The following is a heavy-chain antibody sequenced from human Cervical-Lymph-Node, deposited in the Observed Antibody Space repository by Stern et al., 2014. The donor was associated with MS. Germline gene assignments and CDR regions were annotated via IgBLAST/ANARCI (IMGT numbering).Heavy chain of an antibody. D-gene: IGHD3-22*01. CDR1: GYTFTSYG. CDR2: ISAYNGNK. Sequence: QVQLVQSGAEVKKPGASVKVSCKASGYTFTSYGISWVRQAPGQGLEWMGWISAYNGNKNYAQKLQGRVTMTTDTSTSTAYMELRSLRSDDTAVYYCARDESFTYYYDSSGYYFGWFDPWGQGTLVTVSS. J-gene: IGHJ5*02. CDR3: ARDESFTYYYDSSGYYFGWFDP. V-gene: IGHV1-18*04.